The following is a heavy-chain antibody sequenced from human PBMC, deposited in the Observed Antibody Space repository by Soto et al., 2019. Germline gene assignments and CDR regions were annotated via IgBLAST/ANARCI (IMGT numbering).Heavy chain of an antibody. CDR1: GFPLLSHS. J-gene: IGHJ4*02. D-gene: IGHD4-17*01. CDR2: ISSSSTTI. CDR3: ASQNPPRSYAFGDYDPDGFAF. Sequence: EVQLVESGGGLEQPGGSLRLSCAASGFPLLSHSMNWVRQAPGKGLEWVSYISSSSTTIYHADSVKGRFTISRDNVKNSLYLRMNRRRDDAAAVYYCASQNPPRSYAFGDYDPDGFAFWGQGTLVTVS. V-gene: IGHV3-48*02.